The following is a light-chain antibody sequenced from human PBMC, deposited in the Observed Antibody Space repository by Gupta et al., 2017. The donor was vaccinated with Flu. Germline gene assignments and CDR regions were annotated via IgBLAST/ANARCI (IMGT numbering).Light chain of an antibody. J-gene: IGLJ3*02. CDR3: QSYDSSLSGSV. V-gene: IGLV1-40*01. CDR1: SSNIGAGYD. CDR2: GSS. Sequence: QSVLTQPPSVSGAPGQRVTISCTGSSSNIGAGYDVHWYQQLPGTAPKLLIYGSSNRPSGVPDRFSGSKSGTSASLAITGLQAEDEADYHCQSYDSSLSGSVLGGGTKLTVL.